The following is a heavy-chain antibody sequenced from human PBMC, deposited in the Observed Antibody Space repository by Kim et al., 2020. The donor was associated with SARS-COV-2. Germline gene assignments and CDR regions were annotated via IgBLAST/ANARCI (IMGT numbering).Heavy chain of an antibody. CDR2: IIPIFGTA. CDR1: GGTFSSYA. V-gene: IGHV1-69*13. Sequence: SVKVSCKASGGTFSSYAISWVRQAPGQGLEWMGGIIPIFGTANYAQKFQGRVPITADESTSTAYMELSSLRSEDTAVYYCARDLLERLWFGELLMSPPPLYSYGCRYWGQGTLVTVSS. CDR3: ARDLLERLWFGELLMSPPPLYSYGCRY. D-gene: IGHD3-10*01. J-gene: IGHJ4*02.